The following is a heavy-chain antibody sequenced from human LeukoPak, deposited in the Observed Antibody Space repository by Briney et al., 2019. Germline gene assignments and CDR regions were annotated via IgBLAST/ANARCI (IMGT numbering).Heavy chain of an antibody. CDR2: IIPIFGTA. CDR3: AREKSLGDFWSGYSEY. CDR1: GGTFSSYA. D-gene: IGHD3-3*01. V-gene: IGHV1-69*13. J-gene: IGHJ4*02. Sequence: GASVKVSCKASGGTFSSYAISWVRQAPGQGLEWMRGIIPIFGTANYAQKFQGRVTITADESTSTAYMELSSLRSEDTAVYYCAREKSLGDFWSGYSEYWGQGTLVTVSS.